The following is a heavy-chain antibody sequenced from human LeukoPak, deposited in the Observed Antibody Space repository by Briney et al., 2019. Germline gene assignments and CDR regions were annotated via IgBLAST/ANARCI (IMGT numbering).Heavy chain of an antibody. CDR2: IYYSGST. J-gene: IGHJ5*02. CDR1: GGSISSYY. V-gene: IGHV4-59*01. D-gene: IGHD3-16*01. Sequence: SETLSLTCTVSGGSISSYYWNWIRQPPGKGLEWIGYIYYSGSTNYNPSLKSRVTMSVDTSKNQFSLNLTSVTAADTAVYYCARFTPQGYGWGGYNRFDPWGQGTLVTVSS. CDR3: ARFTPQGYGWGGYNRFDP.